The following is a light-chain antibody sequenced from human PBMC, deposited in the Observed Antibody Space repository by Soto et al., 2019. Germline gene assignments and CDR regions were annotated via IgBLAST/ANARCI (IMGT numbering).Light chain of an antibody. CDR3: SSYTSSYTLV. CDR2: DVN. Sequence: QSALTQPASLSGSPGQSITISCTGTSSDVGAYDSVSWYQQHPGKAPKLMIYDVNNWPSGVSNRFSGSKSGNTASLTISGLQTEDEADYYCSSYTSSYTLVFGGGTKVTVL. CDR1: SSDVGAYDS. V-gene: IGLV2-14*01. J-gene: IGLJ2*01.